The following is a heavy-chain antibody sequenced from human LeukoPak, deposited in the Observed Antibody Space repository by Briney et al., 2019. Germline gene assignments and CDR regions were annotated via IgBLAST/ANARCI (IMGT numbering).Heavy chain of an antibody. CDR1: GYTFTGYY. CDR3: ARDAIVRDYSNSDY. V-gene: IGHV1-2*02. CDR2: INPNSGGT. J-gene: IGHJ4*02. D-gene: IGHD4-11*01. Sequence: GASVKVSCKASGYTFTGYYIHWERQAPGQGLEWMGWINPNSGGTNYAQKFQGRVTMTRDTSISTAYMELSRLTSDDTAVYYCARDAIVRDYSNSDYWGQGTLVTVSS.